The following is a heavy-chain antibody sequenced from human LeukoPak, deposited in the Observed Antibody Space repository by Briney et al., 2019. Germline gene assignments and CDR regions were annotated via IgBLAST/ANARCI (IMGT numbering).Heavy chain of an antibody. D-gene: IGHD3-10*01. V-gene: IGHV3-7*04. CDR3: ARATYYYGSGSSETYDY. CDR2: IKQDGSEK. J-gene: IGHJ4*02. Sequence: GGSLRLSCAASGSTFSSYWMSWVRQAPGKGLEWVANIKQDGSEKYYVDSVKGRFTISRDNAKNSLYLQMNSLRAEDTAVYYCARATYYYGSGSSETYDYWGQGTLVTVSS. CDR1: GSTFSSYW.